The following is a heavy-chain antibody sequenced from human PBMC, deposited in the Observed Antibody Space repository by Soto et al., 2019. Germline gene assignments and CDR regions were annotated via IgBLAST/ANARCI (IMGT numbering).Heavy chain of an antibody. CDR1: GFTFSSYS. CDR3: LRGGRGYTKDDVPDI. J-gene: IGHJ3*02. CDR2: ISSTSSPI. V-gene: IGHV3-21*01. D-gene: IGHD2-2*02. Sequence: EFQLVESGGGLVRPGGSLRLSCADSGFTFSSYSMNWVRQAPGKGLESVSSISSTSSPIFYAASVEGRFTISRDNAKRTLYLQMNSLRVEDTAVYYCLRGGRGYTKDDVPDIWGPGTMVTVSS.